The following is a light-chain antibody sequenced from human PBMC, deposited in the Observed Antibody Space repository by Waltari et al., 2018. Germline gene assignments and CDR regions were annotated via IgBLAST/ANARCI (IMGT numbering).Light chain of an antibody. CDR1: QSVSHN. Sequence: EIVLTQSPATLSVSPGATATLSCRASQSVSHNSAWYQQISGQSPRLLLYGVSTRAVGVPERFSGSGSGTDFTLTITDLQSEDFAIYFCQHYYGWSRTFGQGTKV. J-gene: IGKJ1*01. CDR2: GVS. CDR3: QHYYGWSRT. V-gene: IGKV3-15*01.